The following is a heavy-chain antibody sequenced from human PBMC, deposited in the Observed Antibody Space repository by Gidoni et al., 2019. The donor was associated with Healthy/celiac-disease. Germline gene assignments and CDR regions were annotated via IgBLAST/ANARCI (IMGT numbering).Heavy chain of an antibody. V-gene: IGHV3-43*01. CDR1: GFTFAAYT. CDR3: AKDRRCGSSWTRSYYYYGMDV. D-gene: IGHD6-13*01. Sequence: EVQLVESGGVVVQPGGSLRLSCAASGFTFAAYTLHWVRKVPGKGLEWVSIISWEGGSTYYADSVKGRLTISIDNSKNSLYLQMNSLRTEDTALYYCAKDRRCGSSWTRSYYYYGMDVWGQGTTVTVSS. CDR2: ISWEGGST. J-gene: IGHJ6*02.